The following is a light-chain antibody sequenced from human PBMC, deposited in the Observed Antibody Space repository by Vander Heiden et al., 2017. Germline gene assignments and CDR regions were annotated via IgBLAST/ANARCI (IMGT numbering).Light chain of an antibody. CDR2: KAS. V-gene: IGKV1-5*03. CDR1: QSSSSW. Sequence: DIQMTPSPSTLSASVGGRVTIPFRASQSSSSWLAWYQQKPGKAPKLLIYKASSLESGVPSRFSGSGSGTEFTLTISSLQPDDFATYYCQQYNSYSYTFGRGTKLEIK. J-gene: IGKJ2*01. CDR3: QQYNSYSYT.